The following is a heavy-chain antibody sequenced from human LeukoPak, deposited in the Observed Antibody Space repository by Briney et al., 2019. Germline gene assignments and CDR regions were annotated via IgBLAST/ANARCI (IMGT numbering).Heavy chain of an antibody. Sequence: GASVKVSCKASGYTFTSYYMHWVRQAPGQGLEWMGIINPSGGSTSYAQKFQGRVTMTRDTSISTAYMELSRLRSDDTAVFYCARARDIYYDTNGYYHRPQGYWGRGTLVTVSS. J-gene: IGHJ4*02. V-gene: IGHV1-46*01. CDR1: GYTFTSYY. D-gene: IGHD3-22*01. CDR2: INPSGGST. CDR3: ARARDIYYDTNGYYHRPQGY.